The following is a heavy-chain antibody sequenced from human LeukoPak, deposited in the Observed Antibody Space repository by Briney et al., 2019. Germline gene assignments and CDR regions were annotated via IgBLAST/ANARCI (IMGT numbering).Heavy chain of an antibody. CDR2: ISAYNGNT. CDR1: GYTFTSYG. V-gene: IGHV1-18*01. Sequence: ASVKVSCKASGYTFTSYGISWVRQAHGQGREWRGWISAYNGNTNYAQNFQGRVTMTRDMSTSTLYMELSSLTSEDTAVYYCAREVYTAVMFGVGYWGQGTLVTVSS. J-gene: IGHJ4*02. D-gene: IGHD3-3*01. CDR3: AREVYTAVMFGVGY.